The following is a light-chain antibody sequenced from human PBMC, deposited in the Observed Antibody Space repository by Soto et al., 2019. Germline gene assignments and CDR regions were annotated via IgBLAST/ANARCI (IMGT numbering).Light chain of an antibody. Sequence: DLQMTQSPSSLSASVGDRVTISCRASESIATYLNWLQQKPGKAPTVLIYAASSLQSGVPSRFSGSGSGTDFTLTITDLQPEDFATYYCHQSFTTPQTFGQGTTVEI. CDR3: HQSFTTPQT. V-gene: IGKV1-39*01. CDR2: AAS. CDR1: ESIATY. J-gene: IGKJ1*01.